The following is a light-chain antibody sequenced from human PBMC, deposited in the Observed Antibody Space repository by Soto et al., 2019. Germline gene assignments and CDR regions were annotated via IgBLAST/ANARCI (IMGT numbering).Light chain of an antibody. CDR2: GAS. Sequence: IQLTQSPSPLSASVGDRVTITCRASQGISSDLAWYQQKPGRAPNLLIFGASTLQSGVPSRFSGSGSGTDFTLTISSLQPEDFATYFCQQHNNFPPWTFGQGTKVEIK. V-gene: IGKV1-9*01. J-gene: IGKJ1*01. CDR3: QQHNNFPPWT. CDR1: QGISSD.